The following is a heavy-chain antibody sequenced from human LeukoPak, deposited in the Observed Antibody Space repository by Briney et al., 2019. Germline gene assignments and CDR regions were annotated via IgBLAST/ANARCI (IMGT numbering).Heavy chain of an antibody. D-gene: IGHD3-22*01. Sequence: GGSLRLSCAVSGITLSNYGMTWVRQAPGKGLEWDAGISDTGERTNYADSVKGRFTISRDNPKNTLYLQMNSLRAEDTAVYFCAKRGVVIRVILVGFHKEAYYFDSWGQGALVTVSS. V-gene: IGHV3-23*01. CDR3: AKRGVVIRVILVGFHKEAYYFDS. CDR2: ISDTGERT. CDR1: GITLSNYG. J-gene: IGHJ4*02.